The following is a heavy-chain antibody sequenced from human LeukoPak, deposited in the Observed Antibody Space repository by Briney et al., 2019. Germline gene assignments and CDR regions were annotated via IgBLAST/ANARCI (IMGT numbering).Heavy chain of an antibody. V-gene: IGHV3-7*01. Sequence: GGSLRLSCAASGFTFSMYWMSWVRQAPAKGLEWVANIKEDGSEKYYVDSVKGRFTISRDNAKNSLYLQMNSLRAEDTAVYYCASFGIAVAGNDYWGQGTLVTVSS. CDR3: ASFGIAVAGNDY. J-gene: IGHJ4*02. CDR2: IKEDGSEK. CDR1: GFTFSMYW. D-gene: IGHD6-19*01.